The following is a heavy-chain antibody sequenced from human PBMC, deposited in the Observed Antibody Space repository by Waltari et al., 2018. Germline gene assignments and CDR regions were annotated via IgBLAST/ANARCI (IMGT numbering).Heavy chain of an antibody. D-gene: IGHD2-15*01. CDR2: LKTGGGST. Sequence: EVQLLESGGGLVQPGGSLRLSCGASGFTFSQYAMSWVRQAPGKGLEWVSSLKTGGGSTYYADSVRGRFTISRDNSKNTLYLQMNSLRPEDTAVYHCAKLSCGASSCYTGTHFDNWGQGTLVTVSS. CDR3: AKLSCGASSCYTGTHFDN. V-gene: IGHV3-23*01. CDR1: GFTFSQYA. J-gene: IGHJ4*02.